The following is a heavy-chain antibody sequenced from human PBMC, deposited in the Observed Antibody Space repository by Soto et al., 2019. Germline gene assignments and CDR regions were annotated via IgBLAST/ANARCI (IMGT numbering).Heavy chain of an antibody. CDR1: GGSFSGYY. Sequence: QVQLQQWGAGLWKPSETLSLTCAVYGGSFSGYYWSWIRQPPGKGLEWIGEINHSGSTNYNPSLKSRVTISVDTSKNQFSLKLSSVTAADTAVYYCARGVGRPALLWGQGTMVTVSS. CDR3: ARGVGRPALL. D-gene: IGHD2-2*01. CDR2: INHSGST. V-gene: IGHV4-34*01. J-gene: IGHJ3*01.